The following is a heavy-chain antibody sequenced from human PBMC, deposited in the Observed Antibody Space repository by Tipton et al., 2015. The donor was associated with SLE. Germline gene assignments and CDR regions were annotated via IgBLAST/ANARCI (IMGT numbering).Heavy chain of an antibody. CDR3: ARVLGRTYTVAGPYYFDY. D-gene: IGHD6-19*01. Sequence: TLSLTCTVSGGSISSSSYYWGWIRQPPGKGLERIGSIYYSGSTYYNPSLKSRVTISVDTSKNQFSLKLSSVTAADTAVYYCARVLGRTYTVAGPYYFDYWGQGTLVTVSS. V-gene: IGHV4-39*07. CDR1: GGSISSSSYY. CDR2: IYYSGST. J-gene: IGHJ4*02.